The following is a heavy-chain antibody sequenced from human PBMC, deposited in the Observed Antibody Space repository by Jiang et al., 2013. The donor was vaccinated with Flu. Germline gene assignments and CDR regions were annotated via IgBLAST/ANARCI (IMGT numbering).Heavy chain of an antibody. D-gene: IGHD2-2*01. CDR3: AAQLGYCSSTSCNPFDY. CDR2: ISSSSSYI. Sequence: WVSSISSSSSYIYYADSVKGRFTISRDNAKNSLYLQMNSLRAEDTAVYYCAAQLGYCSSTSCNPFDYWGQGTLVTVSS. V-gene: IGHV3-21*01. J-gene: IGHJ4*02.